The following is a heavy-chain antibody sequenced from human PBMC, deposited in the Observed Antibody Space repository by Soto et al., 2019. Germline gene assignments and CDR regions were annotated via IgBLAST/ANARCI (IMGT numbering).Heavy chain of an antibody. D-gene: IGHD6-25*01. CDR3: AGQTFTIAAASYGRSNWFDP. CDR1: GVSISSGGYY. CDR2: IFYTGST. Sequence: SETLSLTCTVSGVSISSGGYYWSWVRQHPVKGLEWLGYIFYTGSTYYNPSLKSRLTMSIDTSKNEFSLRLNSVTAADTAVYYCAGQTFTIAAASYGRSNWFDPWGPGTLVTVSS. V-gene: IGHV4-31*03. J-gene: IGHJ5*02.